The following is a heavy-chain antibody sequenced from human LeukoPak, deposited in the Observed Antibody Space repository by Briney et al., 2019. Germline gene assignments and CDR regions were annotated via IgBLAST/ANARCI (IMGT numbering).Heavy chain of an antibody. J-gene: IGHJ4*02. V-gene: IGHV3-21*01. Sequence: GGSLRLSCAASGFTFSSYAMSWVRQAPGKGLEWVSAISGSGGYIYYADSVKGRFTISRDNAKNSLYLQMNSLRAEDTAVYYCARDYGGNSDFDYWGQGALVTVSS. CDR2: ISGSGGYI. CDR1: GFTFSSYA. CDR3: ARDYGGNSDFDY. D-gene: IGHD4-23*01.